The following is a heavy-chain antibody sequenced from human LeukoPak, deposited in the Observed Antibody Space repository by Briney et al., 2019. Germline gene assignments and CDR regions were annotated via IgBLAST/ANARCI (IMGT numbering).Heavy chain of an antibody. V-gene: IGHV3-23*01. CDR2: ISGSGGST. J-gene: IGHJ4*02. D-gene: IGHD1-26*01. Sequence: QPGGSLRLSCAASGFTFSSHAMTWVRQAPGKGLEWVSAISGSGGSTYYADSVKGRFTISRDNSKNTLYLQMNSLRAEDTAVYYCAKDRAEWEPTDYWGQGTLVTVSS. CDR1: GFTFSSHA. CDR3: AKDRAEWEPTDY.